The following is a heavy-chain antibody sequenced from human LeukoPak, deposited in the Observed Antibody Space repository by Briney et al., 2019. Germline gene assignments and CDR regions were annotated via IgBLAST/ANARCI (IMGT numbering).Heavy chain of an antibody. V-gene: IGHV1-2*02. Sequence: ASVKVSCKASGYTFTGFYMHWVRQAPGQGLEWMGWINPNSGDTNYVQKFQGRVTMTRDTSISTAYMELSRLRSDDTVVYYCARANDYGEFGYYYYYMDVWGKGTTVTVSS. J-gene: IGHJ6*03. CDR3: ARANDYGEFGYYYYYMDV. CDR1: GYTFTGFY. CDR2: INPNSGDT. D-gene: IGHD4-17*01.